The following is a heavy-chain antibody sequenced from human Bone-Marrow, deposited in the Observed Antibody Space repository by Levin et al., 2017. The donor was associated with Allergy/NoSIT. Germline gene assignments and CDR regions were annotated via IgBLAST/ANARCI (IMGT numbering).Heavy chain of an antibody. CDR2: IFHNGDT. J-gene: IGHJ5*01. D-gene: IGHD3-10*01. CDR3: AKAAGFGDISGWFGP. Sequence: SQTLSLTCTVSGGSLISGGSSWAWIRQPPGKALEWIGYIFHNGDTRYNRSFGRRVTMSIDTSKSLFSLTLASVTVADTAVYYCAKAAGFGDISGWFGPWGQGTLVTVSS. CDR1: GGSLISGGSS. V-gene: IGHV4-30-2*01.